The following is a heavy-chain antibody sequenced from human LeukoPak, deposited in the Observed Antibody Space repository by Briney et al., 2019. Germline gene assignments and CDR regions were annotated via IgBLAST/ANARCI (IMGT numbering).Heavy chain of an antibody. CDR3: GASVFW. J-gene: IGHJ4*02. CDR2: ISFDGSSK. V-gene: IGHV3-30-3*01. CDR1: GFTFSTYV. Sequence: GGSLRLSCAASGFTFSTYVMHWVRQAPGKGLEWVALISFDGSSKDYADSVKGRFTISRDNAKNSLYLQMNSLRAEDSAVYYCGASVFWWGQGALVIVSS. D-gene: IGHD3-3*01.